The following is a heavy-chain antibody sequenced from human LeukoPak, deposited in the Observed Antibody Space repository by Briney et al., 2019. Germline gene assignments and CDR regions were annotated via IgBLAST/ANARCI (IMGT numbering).Heavy chain of an antibody. CDR2: IRSKAYGGTT. J-gene: IGHJ4*02. D-gene: IGHD2-15*01. Sequence: GLSLRLSCPASGFTFGDYAMSWFRQAPGKGLEWVAFIRSKAYGGTTEYAASVKGRFTISRDDSKSIAYLQMNSLKTDDTAVYYCGRDSGGLGTIDYWGQGTLVTVSS. CDR1: GFTFGDYA. V-gene: IGHV3-49*03. CDR3: GRDSGGLGTIDY.